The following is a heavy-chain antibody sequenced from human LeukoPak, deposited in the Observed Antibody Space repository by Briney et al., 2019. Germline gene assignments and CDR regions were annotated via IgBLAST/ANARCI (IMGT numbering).Heavy chain of an antibody. CDR1: GLIFSNFA. J-gene: IGHJ6*03. CDR3: AKDGVLYYHSWSDYPPRYYYMDV. CDR2: TSGSGGST. D-gene: IGHD3-3*01. Sequence: GWSLRLSSEASGLIFSNFAMSWVRQALGKGLEWVSATSGSGGSTYYSDPVKGRFTISRDNSNDTVHLHLNSLRAEDTAVYYCAKDGVLYYHSWSDYPPRYYYMDVWGEGTTVTVSS. V-gene: IGHV3-23*01.